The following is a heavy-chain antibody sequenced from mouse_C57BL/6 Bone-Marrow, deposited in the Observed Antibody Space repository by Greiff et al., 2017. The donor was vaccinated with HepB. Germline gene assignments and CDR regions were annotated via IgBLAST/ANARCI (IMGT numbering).Heavy chain of an antibody. J-gene: IGHJ2*01. Sequence: VQLQHSGPELVKPGASVKISCKASGYAFSSSWMNWVKQRPGKGLEWIGRIYPGDGDTNYNGKFKGKATLTADKSSSTAYMQLSSLTSEDSAVYFCARDWDDFDYWGQGTTLTVSS. CDR2: IYPGDGDT. D-gene: IGHD4-1*01. CDR1: GYAFSSSW. CDR3: ARDWDDFDY. V-gene: IGHV1-82*01.